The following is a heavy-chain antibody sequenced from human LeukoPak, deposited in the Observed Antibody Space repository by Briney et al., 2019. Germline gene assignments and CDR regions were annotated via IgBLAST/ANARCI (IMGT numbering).Heavy chain of an antibody. CDR2: IYYSGST. D-gene: IGHD6-19*01. CDR1: GGSISSSSYY. V-gene: IGHV4-39*07. J-gene: IGHJ3*02. CDR3: AREAVVHGGDAFDI. Sequence: PSETLSLTCTVSGGSISSSSYYWGWIRQPPGKGLEWIGSIYYSGSTYYNPSLKSRVTISVDTSKNQFSLKLSSVTAADTAVYYCAREAVVHGGDAFDIWGQGTMVTVSS.